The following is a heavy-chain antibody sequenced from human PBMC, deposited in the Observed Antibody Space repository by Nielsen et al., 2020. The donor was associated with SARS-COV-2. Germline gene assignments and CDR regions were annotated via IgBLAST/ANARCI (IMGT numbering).Heavy chain of an antibody. D-gene: IGHD6-19*01. V-gene: IGHV3-7*03. CDR1: GFTFSSYW. CDR3: ARASSGWTNAYYGMDV. J-gene: IGHJ6*02. Sequence: GGSVSLSCAASGFTFSSYWMSWVRQAPGKGLEWVANIKQDGSEKYYVDSVKGRFTISRDNAKNSLYLQMNSLRAEDTAVYYCARASSGWTNAYYGMDVWGQGTTVTVSS. CDR2: IKQDGSEK.